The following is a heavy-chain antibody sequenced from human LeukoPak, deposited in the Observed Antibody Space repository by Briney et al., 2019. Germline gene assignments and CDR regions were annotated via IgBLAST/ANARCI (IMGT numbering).Heavy chain of an antibody. V-gene: IGHV4-59*01. J-gene: IGHJ4*02. Sequence: SETLSLTCTVSGGSISSYYWSWIRQPPGKGLEWNGYIYYSGSTNYNPSLKSRVTISVDTSKNQFSLKLSSVTAADTAVYYCARGTGYCSSTSCTTYYFDYWGQGTLVTVSP. CDR1: GGSISSYY. D-gene: IGHD2-2*01. CDR2: IYYSGST. CDR3: ARGTGYCSSTSCTTYYFDY.